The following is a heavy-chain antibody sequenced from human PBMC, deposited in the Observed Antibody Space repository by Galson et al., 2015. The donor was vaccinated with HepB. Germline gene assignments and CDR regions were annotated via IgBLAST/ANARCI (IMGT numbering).Heavy chain of an antibody. CDR3: ARDTATVAGEHDDY. CDR1: GSTFTSYG. J-gene: IGHJ4*02. CDR2: IPVYTGNT. D-gene: IGHD6-19*01. Sequence: SATASCTPSGSTFTSYGVSWGRQAPGEGLAWIVLIPVYTGNTNDAQKLKGRVTMTTDTSTSTANMELWSLRSDDTAVDSWARDTATVAGEHDDYWGQGTLVTVSS. V-gene: IGHV1-18*04.